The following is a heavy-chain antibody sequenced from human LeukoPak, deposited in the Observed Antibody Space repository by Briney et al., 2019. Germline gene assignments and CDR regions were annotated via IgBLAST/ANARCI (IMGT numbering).Heavy chain of an antibody. D-gene: IGHD6-19*01. CDR3: AREAVASFYFDY. Sequence: ASVTVSCKASGYTFTNYGISWVRQAPGQGLEWMGWISAYNGNTNYAQKLQGRVTMTTDTSTSTAYMELRSLRSDDTAVYYCAREAVASFYFDYWGQGTLVTVSS. CDR1: GYTFTNYG. CDR2: ISAYNGNT. V-gene: IGHV1-18*01. J-gene: IGHJ4*02.